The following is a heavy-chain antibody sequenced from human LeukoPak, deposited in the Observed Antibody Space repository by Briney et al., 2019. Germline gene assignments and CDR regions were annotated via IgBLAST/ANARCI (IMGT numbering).Heavy chain of an antibody. CDR1: GFTFSSYA. V-gene: IGHV3-23*01. D-gene: IGHD3-10*01. CDR3: AKDSLWFGEFSDFDY. CDR2: ISGSGGST. J-gene: IGHJ4*02. Sequence: GRSLRLSCAASGFTFSSYAMSWVRQAPGKGLEWVSAISGSGGSTYYADSVKGRFTVSRDNSKNTLYLQMNSLRAEDTAVYYCAKDSLWFGEFSDFDYWGQGTLVTVSS.